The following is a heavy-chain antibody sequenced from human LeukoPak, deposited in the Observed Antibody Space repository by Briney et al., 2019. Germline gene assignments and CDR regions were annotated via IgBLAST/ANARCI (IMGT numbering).Heavy chain of an antibody. CDR2: IKQDGSEK. CDR3: ATSTAAAGTD. CDR1: GLTFSNLW. D-gene: IGHD6-13*01. V-gene: IGHV3-7*03. Sequence: GGSLRLSCAASGLTFSNLWMSWVRQAPGKGLKWVANIKQDGSEKYYVDSVKGRFTISRDNAQNSLYLQMNSLRAEDTAIYYCATSTAAAGTDWGQGTLVTVSS. J-gene: IGHJ4*02.